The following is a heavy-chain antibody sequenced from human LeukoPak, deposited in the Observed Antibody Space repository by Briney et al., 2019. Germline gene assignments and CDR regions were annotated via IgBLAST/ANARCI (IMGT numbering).Heavy chain of an antibody. CDR2: IYTSGST. CDR1: GGSISSGSYY. D-gene: IGHD6-13*01. J-gene: IGHJ5*02. Sequence: SETLSPTCTVSGGSISSGSYYWSWIRQPAGKGLEWIGRIYTSGSTNYNPSLKSRVTISVDTSKNQFSLKLSSVTAADTAVYYCARGTAAAATNWFDPWGQGTLVTVSS. V-gene: IGHV4-61*02. CDR3: ARGTAAAATNWFDP.